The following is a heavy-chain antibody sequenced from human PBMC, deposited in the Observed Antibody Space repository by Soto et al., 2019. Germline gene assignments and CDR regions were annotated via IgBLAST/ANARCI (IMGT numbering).Heavy chain of an antibody. CDR3: ARSIGSSSFYFDF. J-gene: IGHJ4*02. D-gene: IGHD6-6*01. CDR2: LIPVFGST. V-gene: IGHV1-69*01. CDR1: GGTFSDYA. Sequence: QVQLVQSGAEVKKPGSSVTVSCKASGGTFSDYAISWVRQAPGHGLEWMGGLIPVFGSTHYAQSFQGRLTITANPSSTAAYMELSSLRSDDTAVYYCARSIGSSSFYFDFWGPGTQVTVSS.